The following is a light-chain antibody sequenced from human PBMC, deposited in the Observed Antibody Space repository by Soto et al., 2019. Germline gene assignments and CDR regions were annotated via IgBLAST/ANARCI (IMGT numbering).Light chain of an antibody. CDR1: SSDIGGSNH. J-gene: IGLJ1*01. Sequence: QSALTQPASVSGSPGQSITVSCTGTSSDIGGSNHVSWYQQHPGKAPRLIIYDVNNRPSGVSARFSGSKSGNTASLTISGLHAEDEADYYCTSYTRSPLYVFGTGTKVTVL. V-gene: IGLV2-14*03. CDR2: DVN. CDR3: TSYTRSPLYV.